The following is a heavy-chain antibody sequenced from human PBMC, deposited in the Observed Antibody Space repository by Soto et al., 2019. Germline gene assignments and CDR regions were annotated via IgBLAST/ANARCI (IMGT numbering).Heavy chain of an antibody. D-gene: IGHD2-21*02. V-gene: IGHV4-39*01. Sequence: SETLSLTCTVSGGSISSSSYYWGWIRQPPGKGLEWIGSIYYSGSTYYNPSLKSRVTISVDTSKNQFSLKLSSVTAADTAVYYCARHAGDLWVGTGYFDYWGQGTLVTVSS. J-gene: IGHJ4*02. CDR3: ARHAGDLWVGTGYFDY. CDR2: IYYSGST. CDR1: GGSISSSSYY.